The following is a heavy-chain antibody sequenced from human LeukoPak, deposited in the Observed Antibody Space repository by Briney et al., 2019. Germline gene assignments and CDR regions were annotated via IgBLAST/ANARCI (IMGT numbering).Heavy chain of an antibody. V-gene: IGHV1-2*02. Sequence: GASVKVSCKASGYTFTGYYMHWVRQAPGQGLEWMGWINPNSGGTNYAQKFQGRVTMTRDTSISTAYMELSRLRSDDTAVYYCASRAVTTVTTDYYYYMDVWGKGTTVTVSS. CDR2: INPNSGGT. CDR3: ASRAVTTVTTDYYYYMDV. J-gene: IGHJ6*03. D-gene: IGHD4-11*01. CDR1: GYTFTGYY.